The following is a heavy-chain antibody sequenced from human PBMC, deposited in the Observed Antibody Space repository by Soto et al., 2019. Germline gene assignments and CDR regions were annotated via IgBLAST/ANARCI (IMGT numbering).Heavy chain of an antibody. CDR3: AKAWEGGYHDYGDYDAFDI. D-gene: IGHD4-17*01. CDR2: ISGSGGST. CDR1: GFTFSSYA. V-gene: IGHV3-23*01. J-gene: IGHJ3*02. Sequence: GGSLRLSCAASGFTFSSYAMSWVRQAPGKGLEWVSAISGSGGSTYYADSVKGRFTISRDNSKNTLYLQMNSLGAEDTAVYYCAKAWEGGYHDYGDYDAFDIWGQGTMVTVSS.